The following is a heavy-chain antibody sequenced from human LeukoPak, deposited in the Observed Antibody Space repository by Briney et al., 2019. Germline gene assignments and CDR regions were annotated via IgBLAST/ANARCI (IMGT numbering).Heavy chain of an antibody. J-gene: IGHJ3*02. Sequence: GGSLRLSCAASGFTFSSYWMSWVRQAPGKGLEWVSGLSASGAYTYYADSVKGRFTISRDNSKNTLYLQMNSLRAEDTAVYYCAKKIGDSGATDAFDIWGQGTMVTVSS. CDR3: AKKIGDSGATDAFDI. V-gene: IGHV3-23*01. CDR2: LSASGAYT. D-gene: IGHD6-25*01. CDR1: GFTFSSYW.